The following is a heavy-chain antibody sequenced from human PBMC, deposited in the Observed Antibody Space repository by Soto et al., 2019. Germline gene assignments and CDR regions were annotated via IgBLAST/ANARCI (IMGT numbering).Heavy chain of an antibody. V-gene: IGHV1-8*01. J-gene: IGHJ4*02. D-gene: IGHD2-15*01. Sequence: QVQLVQSGAEVKKPGASVKVSCEASGYPFSAFDINWLRQAVIQGFSWMGWMNPDSGDTALAQRFQDRITMTRSTSISTAYMELSRLTSDDTAVYFCGRQPGGVATPGDDYWGQGTLVTVSS. CDR3: GRQPGGVATPGDDY. CDR2: MNPDSGDT. CDR1: GYPFSAFD.